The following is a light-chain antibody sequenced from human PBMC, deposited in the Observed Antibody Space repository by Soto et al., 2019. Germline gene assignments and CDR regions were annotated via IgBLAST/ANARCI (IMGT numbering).Light chain of an antibody. Sequence: QSVLTQPPSVSGSPGQSVTISCTGTSTVVVSYNRVSWYQQPPGTAPKLMIYEVSKRPSGVPDRFSGSKSGNTASLTISGLQAADEADYYCSLYTSANAYVFGTGTKGTVL. J-gene: IGLJ1*01. CDR1: STVVVSYNR. V-gene: IGLV2-18*01. CDR3: SLYTSANAYV. CDR2: EVS.